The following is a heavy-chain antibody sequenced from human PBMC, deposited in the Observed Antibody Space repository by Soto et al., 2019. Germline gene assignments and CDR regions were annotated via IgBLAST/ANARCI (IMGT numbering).Heavy chain of an antibody. V-gene: IGHV4-39*01. CDR3: ARQGAF. CDR1: GVSISGTSYY. Sequence: QLQLQESGPGLVKHSETLSLTCTVSGVSISGTSYYWGWIRQTPAKGLEWIGTIYYSGETFYNPALKSRVTISIDTSKNPFSLNLTSVTAADTAISYCARQGAFWGQGALVTVSS. J-gene: IGHJ1*01. D-gene: IGHD3-16*01. CDR2: IYYSGET.